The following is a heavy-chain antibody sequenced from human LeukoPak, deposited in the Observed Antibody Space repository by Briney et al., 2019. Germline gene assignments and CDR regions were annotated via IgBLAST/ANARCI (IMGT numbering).Heavy chain of an antibody. J-gene: IGHJ4*02. D-gene: IGHD5-18*01. CDR1: GFTFSSYS. Sequence: PGGSLRLSCAASGFTFSSYSMNWVRQAPGKGLEWVSYISSSSSTIYYADSVKGRFTISRDNAKNSLYLQMNSLRAEDTAVYYCARDTGDTAIDYWGQGTLVTVSS. CDR3: ARDTGDTAIDY. V-gene: IGHV3-48*04. CDR2: ISSSSSTI.